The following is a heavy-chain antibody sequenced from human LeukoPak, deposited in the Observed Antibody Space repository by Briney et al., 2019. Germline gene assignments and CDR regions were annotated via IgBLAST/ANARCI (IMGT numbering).Heavy chain of an antibody. CDR3: ARRDYGDYAEYFQH. CDR1: GFTFSSYA. Sequence: GGSLRLSCAASGFTFSSYALHWVRQAPGKGLEWVAVISHDGRNKYYADSVKGRFTISRDNSKNTLYLQMNSLKAEDTAVDYWARRDYGDYAEYFQHWGEGTLVSVSS. CDR2: ISHDGRNK. J-gene: IGHJ1*01. D-gene: IGHD4-17*01. V-gene: IGHV3-30*04.